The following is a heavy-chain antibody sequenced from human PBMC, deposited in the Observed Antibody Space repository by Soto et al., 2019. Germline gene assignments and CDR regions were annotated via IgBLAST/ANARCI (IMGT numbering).Heavy chain of an antibody. CDR3: ATIPATTILTDY. Sequence: QLQLQESGPGLVKPSETLSLTCTVSGGSITSSYYWGWIRQPPGKGLEWIGSIYYSGSTYYNPSLKTRVTLSVATSKNQFSLKLSSVTAADTAVYYCATIPATTILTDYWGQGTLVTVSS. D-gene: IGHD2-2*02. J-gene: IGHJ4*02. V-gene: IGHV4-39*01. CDR2: IYYSGST. CDR1: GGSITSSYY.